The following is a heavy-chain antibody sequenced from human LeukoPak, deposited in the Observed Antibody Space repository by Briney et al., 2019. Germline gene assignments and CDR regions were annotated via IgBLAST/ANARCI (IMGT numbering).Heavy chain of an antibody. V-gene: IGHV3-74*01. CDR1: GFTFSSYW. D-gene: IGHD1-14*01. Sequence: GGSLRLSCAASGFTFSSYWMHWVRQAPGKGLVWVSRINSDGSSTSYADSVKGRFTISRDNAKNTVYLQMNGLRADDTAVYYCARGGYHHGFDIWGQGTMVTVSS. CDR3: ARGGYHHGFDI. J-gene: IGHJ3*02. CDR2: INSDGSST.